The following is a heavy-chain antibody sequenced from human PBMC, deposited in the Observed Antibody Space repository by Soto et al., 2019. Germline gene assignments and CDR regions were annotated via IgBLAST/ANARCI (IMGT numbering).Heavy chain of an antibody. Sequence: EVQLLESGGGLVQPGGSLRLSCAASGFTPSNYAMAWVRQAPGKGLEWVSSLSDDGSRKYYIDSVKGRFTISREDSKNTLFLQMNSLRPEDAAVYYCAQAVGSGMSACDYWGRGTLVTVSS. CDR1: GFTPSNYA. D-gene: IGHD1-26*01. CDR3: AQAVGSGMSACDY. J-gene: IGHJ4*02. V-gene: IGHV3-23*01. CDR2: LSDDGSRK.